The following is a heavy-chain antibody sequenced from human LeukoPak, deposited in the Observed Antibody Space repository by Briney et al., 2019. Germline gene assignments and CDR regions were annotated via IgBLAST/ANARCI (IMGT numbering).Heavy chain of an antibody. CDR3: ARDRRELRFLEWADIDY. D-gene: IGHD3-3*01. Sequence: SVKVSCKASGGTFSSYTISWVRQAPGQGLEWMGRIIPILGIANYAQKFQGRVTITADKSTSTAYMELSSLRSEDTAVYYCARDRRELRFLEWADIDYWGQGTLVTVSS. V-gene: IGHV1-69*04. CDR2: IIPILGIA. J-gene: IGHJ4*02. CDR1: GGTFSSYT.